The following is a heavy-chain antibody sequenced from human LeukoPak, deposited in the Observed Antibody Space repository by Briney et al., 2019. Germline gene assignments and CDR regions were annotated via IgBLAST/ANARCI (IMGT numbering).Heavy chain of an antibody. CDR3: ARTPGLHDFWSGSFDP. J-gene: IGHJ5*02. D-gene: IGHD3-3*01. Sequence: QPGGSLRLSCAASGLTFSSYAMSWVRQAPGKGLEWVSVIYSGGSTYYADSVKGRFTISRDNSKNTLYLQMNSLRAEDTAVYYCARTPGLHDFWSGSFDPWGQGTLVTVSS. CDR1: GLTFSSYA. V-gene: IGHV3-53*01. CDR2: IYSGGST.